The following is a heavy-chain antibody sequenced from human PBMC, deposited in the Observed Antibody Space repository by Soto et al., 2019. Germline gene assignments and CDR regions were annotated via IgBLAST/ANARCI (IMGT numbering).Heavy chain of an antibody. D-gene: IGHD6-19*01. CDR2: ISTDNGDT. J-gene: IGHJ5*02. Sequence: QVQLVQSGDEVEKPGASVKVSCKTSGYTFMTHAISWVRQAPGQGLEWMGWISTDNGDTKVAQKLQGRVTITKGRTTSPVYVDLRSLRSDDTAVYYCARIPSNTSGNRIWFDTWGQGPLVPVSS. V-gene: IGHV1-18*04. CDR3: ARIPSNTSGNRIWFDT. CDR1: GYTFMTHA.